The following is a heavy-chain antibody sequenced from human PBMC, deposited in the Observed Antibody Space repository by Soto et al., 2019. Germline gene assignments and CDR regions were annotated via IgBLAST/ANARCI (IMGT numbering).Heavy chain of an antibody. CDR1: GFSLSTSGVG. Sequence: SGPTLVKPTQTLTLTCTFSGFSLSTSGVGVGWIRQPPGKALEWLALIYWNDDKRYSPSLKSRLTITKDTSKNQVVLTMTNMDPVDTATYYCAHVAIVSGYGKVGFDYWGQGTLVTVSS. CDR2: IYWNDDK. V-gene: IGHV2-5*01. D-gene: IGHD5-12*01. CDR3: AHVAIVSGYGKVGFDY. J-gene: IGHJ4*02.